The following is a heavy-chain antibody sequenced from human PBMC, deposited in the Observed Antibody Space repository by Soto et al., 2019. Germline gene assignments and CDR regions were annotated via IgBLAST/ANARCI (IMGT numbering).Heavy chain of an antibody. D-gene: IGHD3-10*01. CDR2: IYYSGST. Sequence: PSETLSLTCTVSGGSISSYYWSWIRQPPGKGLEWIGYIYYSGSTNYNPSLKSRVTISVDTSKNQFSLKLSSVTAADTAVYYCARDGYYGSGSYYYYYGMDVCGQGTTVTVSS. CDR3: ARDGYYGSGSYYYYYGMDV. J-gene: IGHJ6*02. CDR1: GGSISSYY. V-gene: IGHV4-59*01.